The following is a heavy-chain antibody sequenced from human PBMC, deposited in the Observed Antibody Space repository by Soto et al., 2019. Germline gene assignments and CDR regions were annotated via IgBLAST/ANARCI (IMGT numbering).Heavy chain of an antibody. V-gene: IGHV4-31*03. CDR2: IYYSGST. D-gene: IGHD3-3*01. J-gene: IGHJ4*02. Sequence: SETLSLTCTVSGGSISSGGYYWSWIRQHPGKGLEWIGYIYYSGSTYYNPSLKSRVTISVDTSKNQFSLKLSSVTAADTAVYYCARARIVYDEARFLEGYSFDFWGKGTLVTVSS. CDR1: GGSISSGGYY. CDR3: ARARIVYDEARFLEGYSFDF.